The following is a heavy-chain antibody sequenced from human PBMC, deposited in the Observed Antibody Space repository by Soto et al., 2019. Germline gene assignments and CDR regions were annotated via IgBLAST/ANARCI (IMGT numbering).Heavy chain of an antibody. J-gene: IGHJ6*02. Sequence: GGSLRLSCAASGFTFSSYAMSWVRQAPGKGLEWVSTISGSGGSTYYADSVKGRFTISRDNSKNTLYLQMNSLRAEDTAVYYCAKEVGYCSGGTCYSYGYYYYYGMDVWGQGTTVTVSS. D-gene: IGHD2-15*01. CDR2: ISGSGGST. CDR3: AKEVGYCSGGTCYSYGYYYYYGMDV. V-gene: IGHV3-23*01. CDR1: GFTFSSYA.